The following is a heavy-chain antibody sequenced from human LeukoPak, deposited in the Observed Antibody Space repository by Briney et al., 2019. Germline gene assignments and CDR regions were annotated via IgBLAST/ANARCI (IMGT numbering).Heavy chain of an antibody. Sequence: ASVKVSCKASGYTFTSYGISWVRQAPGQGLEWMGWISAYNGNTNYAQKFQGRVTMTRDTSISTAYMELSRLRSDDTAVYYCARSDRSSGWYRIDWGQGTLVTVSS. CDR1: GYTFTSYG. J-gene: IGHJ4*02. D-gene: IGHD6-19*01. CDR2: ISAYNGNT. CDR3: ARSDRSSGWYRID. V-gene: IGHV1-18*04.